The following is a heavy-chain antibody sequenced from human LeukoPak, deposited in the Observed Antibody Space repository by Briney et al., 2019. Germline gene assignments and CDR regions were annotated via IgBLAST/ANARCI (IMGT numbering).Heavy chain of an antibody. J-gene: IGHJ6*02. CDR2: ISSGSSAR. Sequence: GGSLRLSCAASGFTFSGHSMNWVRQTPGKGLEWVSYISSGSSARYYADSVKGRFTISRDDARNSLYLQMNSLRAEDTAVYYCAREMAYFYYGMDVWGQGTTVTVSS. CDR3: AREMAYFYYGMDV. V-gene: IGHV3-48*01. D-gene: IGHD5-24*01. CDR1: GFTFSGHS.